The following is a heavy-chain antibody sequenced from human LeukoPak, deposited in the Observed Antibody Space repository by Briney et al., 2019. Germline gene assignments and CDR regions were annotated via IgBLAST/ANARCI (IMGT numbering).Heavy chain of an antibody. J-gene: IGHJ4*02. V-gene: IGHV3-33*01. CDR1: GFTFSSYG. CDR3: ASGSGDY. Sequence: PGGSLRLSCAASGFTFSSYGMHWVRQAPGKGLEWVAVIWSHGSKKYYADSVKGRFTISRDNSRNTLYLQMNSLRAEDTAVYYCASGSGDYWGQGTPVTVSS. CDR2: IWSHGSKK. D-gene: IGHD3-10*01.